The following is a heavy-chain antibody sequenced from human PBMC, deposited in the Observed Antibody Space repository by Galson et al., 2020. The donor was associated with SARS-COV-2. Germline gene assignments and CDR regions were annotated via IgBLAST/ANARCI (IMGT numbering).Heavy chain of an antibody. CDR2: LNPNSGGK. CDR3: AKGTLYYDTSANYRFDS. V-gene: IGHV1-2*02. CDR1: GYSFNAYY. D-gene: IGHD3-9*01. J-gene: IGHJ4*02. Sequence: ASVKVSCKAAGYSFNAYYIHWVRQAPGQALAWMGWLNPNSGGKRTAHKLQDRVTMTRDTSISTAYMELSRLTSDDMAIYYCAKGTLYYDTSANYRFDSWGQGTLVTVSS.